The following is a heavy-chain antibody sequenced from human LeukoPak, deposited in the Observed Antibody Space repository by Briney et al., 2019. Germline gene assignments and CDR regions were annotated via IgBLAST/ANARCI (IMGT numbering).Heavy chain of an antibody. CDR1: GFTFSSYW. CDR3: AKAQSGGGFDY. J-gene: IGHJ4*02. V-gene: IGHV3-7*03. D-gene: IGHD3-3*01. Sequence: PGGSLRLSCAASGFTFSSYWMSWVRQAPGKGLEWVANIKQDGSEKYYVDSVKGRFTISRDNAKNTLYLQMNSLRAEDTAVYYCAKAQSGGGFDYWGQGTLVTVSS. CDR2: IKQDGSEK.